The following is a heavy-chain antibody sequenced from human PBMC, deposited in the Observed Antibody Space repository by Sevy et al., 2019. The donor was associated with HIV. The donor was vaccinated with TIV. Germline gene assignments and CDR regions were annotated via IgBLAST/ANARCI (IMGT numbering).Heavy chain of an antibody. D-gene: IGHD4-17*01. J-gene: IGHJ4*02. Sequence: GGSLRLSCEVSGFTLSTHVMHWVRQAPGKGLDWVAAISYDESTKYYADSVKGRFTISRDNSKYSLFLQMKSLTPEDTAVYYCARDPRLYGDNVEGFDSWGQGTLVTVSS. CDR2: ISYDESTK. CDR1: GFTLSTHV. V-gene: IGHV3-30*03. CDR3: ARDPRLYGDNVEGFDS.